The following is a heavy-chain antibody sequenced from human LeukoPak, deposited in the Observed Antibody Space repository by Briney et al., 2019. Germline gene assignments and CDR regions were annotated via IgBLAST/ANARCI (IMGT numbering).Heavy chain of an antibody. CDR2: ISGSGGST. CDR1: GFIFSSYG. D-gene: IGHD6-13*01. J-gene: IGHJ4*02. V-gene: IGHV3-23*01. CDR3: AKRGIAAAASFDY. Sequence: GGSLRLSCAASGFIFSSYGMSWVRQAPGKGLEWVSAISGSGGSTDYADSVKGRFTISRDNSKNTLYVQMNSLRADDTAVYYCAKRGIAAAASFDYWGQGTLVSVSS.